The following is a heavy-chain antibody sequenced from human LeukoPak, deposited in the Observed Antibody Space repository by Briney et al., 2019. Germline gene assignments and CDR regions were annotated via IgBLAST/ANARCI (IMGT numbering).Heavy chain of an antibody. Sequence: PGGSLRLSCAASGFTVSSNYMSWVRQAPGRGLEWVSVIYSGGSTYYADSAKGRFTISRDNSKNTLFLQMNSLRAGDTAVYYCARAWRGSYVFDYWGQGTLVTVSS. D-gene: IGHD3-3*01. J-gene: IGHJ4*02. CDR2: IYSGGST. CDR1: GFTVSSNY. CDR3: ARAWRGSYVFDY. V-gene: IGHV3-66*01.